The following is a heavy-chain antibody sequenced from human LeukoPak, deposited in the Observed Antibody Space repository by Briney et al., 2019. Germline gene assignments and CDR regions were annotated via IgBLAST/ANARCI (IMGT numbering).Heavy chain of an antibody. D-gene: IGHD2-2*01. CDR1: GGSFSGYY. CDR2: INHSGST. V-gene: IGHV4-34*01. J-gene: IGHJ6*03. Sequence: SETLSLTCAVYGGSFSGYYWSWIRQLPGKGLEWIGEINHSGSTNYNPSLKSRVTISVDTSKNQFSLKLSSVTAADTAVYYCARGQVKYQLLSTYYYYYYMDVWGKGTTVTVSS. CDR3: ARGQVKYQLLSTYYYYYYMDV.